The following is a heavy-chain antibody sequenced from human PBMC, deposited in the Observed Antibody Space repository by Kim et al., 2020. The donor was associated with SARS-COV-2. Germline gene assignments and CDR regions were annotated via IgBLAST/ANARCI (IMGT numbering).Heavy chain of an antibody. J-gene: IGHJ4*02. CDR2: IWYDGSNK. D-gene: IGHD3-22*01. V-gene: IGHV3-33*01. CDR1: GFTFSSYG. CDR3: ARDGEGYYYDSSGYLDY. Sequence: GGSLRLSCAASGFTFSSYGMHWVRQAPGKGLEWVAVIWYDGSNKYYADSVKGRFTISIDNSKNTLYLQMNSLRAEDTAVYYCARDGEGYYYDSSGYLDYWGQGTLVTVSS.